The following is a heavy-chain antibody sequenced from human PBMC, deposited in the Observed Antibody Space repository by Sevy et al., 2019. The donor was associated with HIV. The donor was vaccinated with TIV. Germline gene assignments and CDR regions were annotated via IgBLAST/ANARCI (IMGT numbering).Heavy chain of an antibody. CDR3: AKDLTTTVTTCLDP. V-gene: IGHV3-23*01. CDR1: GFTFSSYA. D-gene: IGHD4-17*01. Sequence: GGSLRLSCAASGFTFSSYAMSWVRQAPGKGMEWVSAISGSGGSTYYADSVKGRFTISRDNSKNTLYLQMNSLRAEDTAVYYCAKDLTTTVTTCLDPWGQGTLVTVSS. CDR2: ISGSGGST. J-gene: IGHJ5*02.